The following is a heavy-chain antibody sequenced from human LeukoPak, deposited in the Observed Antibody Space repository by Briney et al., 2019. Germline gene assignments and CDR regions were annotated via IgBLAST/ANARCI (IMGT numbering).Heavy chain of an antibody. CDR3: VREGGYSYGRFDY. J-gene: IGHJ4*02. Sequence: SETLSLTCTVSGGSISSYYWSWIRQPPGKGLEWIGYIYYSGSTNYNPSLKSRVTISVDTSKNQFSLKLSSVAAADTAVYYCVREGGYSYGRFDYWGQGTLVTVSS. CDR1: GGSISSYY. D-gene: IGHD5-18*01. CDR2: IYYSGST. V-gene: IGHV4-59*01.